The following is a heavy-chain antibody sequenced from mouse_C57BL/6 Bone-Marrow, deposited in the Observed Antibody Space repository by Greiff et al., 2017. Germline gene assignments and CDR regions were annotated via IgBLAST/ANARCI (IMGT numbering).Heavy chain of an antibody. CDR2: IDPSDSET. Sequence: VQLQQPGAELVRPGSSVKLSCKASGYTFTSYWMHWVKQRPIQGLEWIGNIDPSDSETHYNQKFKDKATLTVDKSSSTAYMQLSSLTSEYSAVYYCARRDSSGYWFAYWGQGTLVTVSA. CDR3: ARRDSSGYWFAY. J-gene: IGHJ3*01. V-gene: IGHV1-52*01. CDR1: GYTFTSYW. D-gene: IGHD3-2*02.